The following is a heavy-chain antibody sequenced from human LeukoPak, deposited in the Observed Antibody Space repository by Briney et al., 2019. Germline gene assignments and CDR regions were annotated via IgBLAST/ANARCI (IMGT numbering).Heavy chain of an antibody. J-gene: IGHJ6*02. CDR2: INHSGST. CDR1: GGSFSGYY. V-gene: IGHV4-34*01. D-gene: IGHD5-18*01. Sequence: TSETLSLTCAVYGGSFSGYYWSWIRQPPGKGLGWIGEINHSGSTNYNPSLKDRVTISVDTSKNQFSLKLSSVTAADTAVYYCARAYRSGAMVHFGYYYYGMDVWGQGTTVTVSS. CDR3: ARAYRSGAMVHFGYYYYGMDV.